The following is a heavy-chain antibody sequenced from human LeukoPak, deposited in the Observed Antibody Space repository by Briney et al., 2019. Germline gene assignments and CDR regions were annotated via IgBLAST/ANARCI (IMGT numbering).Heavy chain of an antibody. CDR2: IWYDGSNK. Sequence: GGSLRLSCAASGFTFSSYGMHWVRQAPGKGLEWVAVIWYDGSNKYYGDSVKGRFTISRDNSKNMLYMQMNGLRAEDTAVYYCARGNGDYHYYYGMDVWGQGTTVTVSS. CDR3: ARGNGDYHYYYGMDV. V-gene: IGHV3-33*01. CDR1: GFTFSSYG. J-gene: IGHJ6*02. D-gene: IGHD4-17*01.